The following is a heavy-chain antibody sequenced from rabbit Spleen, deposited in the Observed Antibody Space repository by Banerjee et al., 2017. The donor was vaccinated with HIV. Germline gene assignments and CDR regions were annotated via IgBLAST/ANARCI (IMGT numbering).Heavy chain of an antibody. Sequence: QLKETGGGLVQPGGSPTLSCKASGFDFSSYYMSWVRQAPGKGLEWIGIIYAGKGSTDYASWVNGRFTISSDNAQNTVDLQMNSLTAADTATYFCARYDSSGWGWFNLWGPGTLVTVS. V-gene: IGHV1S7*01. CDR1: GFDFSSYY. CDR2: IYAGKGST. D-gene: IGHD4-1*01. J-gene: IGHJ4*01. CDR3: ARYDSSGWGWFNL.